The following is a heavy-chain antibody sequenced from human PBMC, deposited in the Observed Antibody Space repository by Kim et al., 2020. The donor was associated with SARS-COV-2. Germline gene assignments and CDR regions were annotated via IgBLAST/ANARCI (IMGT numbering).Heavy chain of an antibody. V-gene: IGHV1-3*04. D-gene: IGHD6-13*01. Sequence: ASVKVSCKASGYTFTSYAIHWLRQAPGQSLEWVGWINIAVGHTQYSLKLEDRVTITADTSASTTYMELSSLRSEDTAVYFCAREPRQQLSYWYDPWGQGTLVTVSS. CDR1: GYTFTSYA. CDR2: INIAVGHT. CDR3: AREPRQQLSYWYDP. J-gene: IGHJ5*02.